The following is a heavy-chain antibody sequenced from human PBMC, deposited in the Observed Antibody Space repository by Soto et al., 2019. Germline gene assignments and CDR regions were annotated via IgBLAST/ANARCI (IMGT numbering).Heavy chain of an antibody. D-gene: IGHD3-22*01. J-gene: IGHJ4*02. V-gene: IGHV4-31*03. CDR1: GGSISSGSY. Sequence: SETLSLTCSVSGGSISSGSYWTWIRQHPGKGLEWIGYTHYSGSTYYNPSLESRLTISVDTSKNQFSLKLSSVTAADTAVYYCARYYDSSGYVDYWGQGTLVTVSS. CDR2: THYSGST. CDR3: ARYYDSSGYVDY.